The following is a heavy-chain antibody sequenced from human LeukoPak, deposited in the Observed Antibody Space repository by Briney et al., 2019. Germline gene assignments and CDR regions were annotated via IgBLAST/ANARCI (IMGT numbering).Heavy chain of an antibody. V-gene: IGHV1-69*04. CDR3: ASNEDYGGSLFDY. CDR2: IIPILGIA. Sequence: SVKVSCKASGGTFSSYAISWVRQAPGQGLEWMGRIIPILGIANYAQKFQGRVTITADKSTSTAYMELSSLRSEDTAVYYCASNEDYGGSLFDYWGQGTLVTVSS. CDR1: GGTFSSYA. J-gene: IGHJ4*02. D-gene: IGHD4-23*01.